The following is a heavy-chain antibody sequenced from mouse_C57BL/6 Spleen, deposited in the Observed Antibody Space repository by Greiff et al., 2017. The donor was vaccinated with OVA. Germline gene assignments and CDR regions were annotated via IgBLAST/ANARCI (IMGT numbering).Heavy chain of an antibody. CDR1: GYTFTSYW. CDR3: ARDWDRDAMDY. CDR2: IDTNSGGT. J-gene: IGHJ4*01. V-gene: IGHV1-72*01. Sequence: VQLQQPGAELVKPGASVKLSCKASGYTFTSYWMHWVKQRPGRGLEWIGRIDTNSGGTKYNEKFKSKATLSVDKPTSTAYMQLSRLTSGDSAVYYFARDWDRDAMDYWGQGTSVTVSS. D-gene: IGHD3-1*01.